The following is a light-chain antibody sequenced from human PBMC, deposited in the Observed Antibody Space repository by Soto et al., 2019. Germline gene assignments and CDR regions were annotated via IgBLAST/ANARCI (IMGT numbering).Light chain of an antibody. CDR3: SSYTTSTSFIL. V-gene: IGLV2-14*01. J-gene: IGLJ2*01. CDR1: SNDIGAYDY. Sequence: QSVLTQPTSVSGSPGQSITISCTGNSNDIGAYDYVSWYQQHPGKAPRLLIHGVRNRPSGISSRFSASKSGLTASLTISGLQAEDEAYYYCSSYTTSTSFILFGGGTQLTVL. CDR2: GVR.